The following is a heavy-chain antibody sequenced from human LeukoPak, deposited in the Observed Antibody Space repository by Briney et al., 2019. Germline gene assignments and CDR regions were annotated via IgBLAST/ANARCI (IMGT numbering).Heavy chain of an antibody. CDR2: IYDSGST. CDR1: DYY. D-gene: IGHD3-10*01. CDR3: ARHYGP. Sequence: SETLSLTCTVSDYYWCWIRQPPGKGLEWIGSIYDSGSTYYNPSLKSRVTISVGTSKNQFSLKLNSVTAADTAVYYCARHYGPWGQGTLVTVSS. J-gene: IGHJ5*02. V-gene: IGHV4-39*01.